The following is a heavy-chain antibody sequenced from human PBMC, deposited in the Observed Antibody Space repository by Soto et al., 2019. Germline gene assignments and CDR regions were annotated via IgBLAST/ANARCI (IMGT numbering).Heavy chain of an antibody. CDR2: ISSNGGST. D-gene: IGHD5-18*01. CDR1: GFTFSSYA. V-gene: IGHV3-64*01. Sequence: GGSLRLSCAASGFTFSSYAMHWVRQAPGKGLEYVSAISSNGGSTYYANSVKGRFTISRDNSKNTLYLQMGSLRAEDMAVYYCARDSFRYSYGPFDYWGQGTLVTVSS. CDR3: ARDSFRYSYGPFDY. J-gene: IGHJ4*02.